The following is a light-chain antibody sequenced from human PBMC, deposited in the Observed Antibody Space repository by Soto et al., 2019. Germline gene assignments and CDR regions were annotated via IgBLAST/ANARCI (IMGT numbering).Light chain of an antibody. Sequence: QSALTQPASVSGSPGQSITISCTGTSSDVGSYDVVSWYQQHPGKAPQLIIYEATKRPSGVSNRFSGAKSGNTASLTISGLQAEDESDYFCCSYAGSADWVFGGGTQLTVL. V-gene: IGLV2-23*01. CDR1: SSDVGSYDV. CDR2: EAT. J-gene: IGLJ3*02. CDR3: CSYAGSADWV.